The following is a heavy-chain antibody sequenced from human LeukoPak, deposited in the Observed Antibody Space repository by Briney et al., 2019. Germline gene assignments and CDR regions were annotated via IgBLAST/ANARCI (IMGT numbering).Heavy chain of an antibody. Sequence: GGSLRLSCAASGFTYSSYAMSWVRQAPGKGLEWVSGISSSGGSTYYADSVKGRFTISRDNSKNTLYLQMNSLRAEDMAVYYCAKDFRLDVWGQGTTVTVSS. J-gene: IGHJ6*02. V-gene: IGHV3-23*01. CDR3: AKDFRLDV. CDR2: ISSSGGST. CDR1: GFTYSSYA.